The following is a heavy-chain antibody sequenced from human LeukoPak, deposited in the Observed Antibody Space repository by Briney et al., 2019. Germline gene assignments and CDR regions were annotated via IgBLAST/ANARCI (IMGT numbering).Heavy chain of an antibody. CDR1: GGSFSGYY. J-gene: IGHJ4*02. V-gene: IGHV4-34*01. CDR2: INHSGST. Sequence: PSETLSLTCAVYGGSFSGYYWSWIRQPPGKGLEWIGEINHSGSTNYNPSLKSRVTISVDTSKNQFSLKLSSVTDADTAVYYCARGSPKLGYCSSTSCSVFDYWGQGTLVTVSS. CDR3: ARGSPKLGYCSSTSCSVFDY. D-gene: IGHD2-2*01.